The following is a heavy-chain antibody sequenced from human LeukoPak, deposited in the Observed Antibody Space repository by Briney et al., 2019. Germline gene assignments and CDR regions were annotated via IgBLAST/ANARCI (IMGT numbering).Heavy chain of an antibody. CDR1: GGSISSYY. Sequence: SETLSLTCTVSGGSISSYYWGWIRQPPGKGLEWIGSIYYSGSTYYNPSLKGQVTISVDTSKNQFSLKLSSVTAADTAVYYCASTFYSSGSDYWGQGTLVTVSS. CDR2: IYYSGST. CDR3: ASTFYSSGSDY. J-gene: IGHJ4*02. D-gene: IGHD6-19*01. V-gene: IGHV4-39*07.